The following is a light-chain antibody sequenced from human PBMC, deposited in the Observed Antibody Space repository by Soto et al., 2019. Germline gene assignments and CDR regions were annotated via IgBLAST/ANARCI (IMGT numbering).Light chain of an antibody. J-gene: IGKJ1*01. CDR3: KQYITYST. V-gene: IGKV1-5*01. Sequence: DIQLTHAPSSLSASVVDTVTIAFRASQSVSTSLAWYQQKPGKAPNLLISGASSLESGVPSRFSGSGSGTEFTLTITSLQPDDFATYYCKQYITYSTFGQGTKVDIK. CDR1: QSVSTS. CDR2: GAS.